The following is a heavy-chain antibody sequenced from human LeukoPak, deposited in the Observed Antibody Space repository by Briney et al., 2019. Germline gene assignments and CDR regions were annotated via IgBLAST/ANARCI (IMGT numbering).Heavy chain of an antibody. CDR1: GGSISRYY. J-gene: IGHJ6*02. V-gene: IGHV4-59*01. D-gene: IGHD4-17*01. CDR3: AREDPQTTVPEGMDV. Sequence: SETLSLTCTVSGGSISRYYWNWIRQSPGKGLEWIGYIYRSGTTNYNPSLKSRLTISVDTSKNQFSRKLSSVTAADTAVYYCAREDPQTTVPEGMDVWGQGTTVTVSS. CDR2: IYRSGTT.